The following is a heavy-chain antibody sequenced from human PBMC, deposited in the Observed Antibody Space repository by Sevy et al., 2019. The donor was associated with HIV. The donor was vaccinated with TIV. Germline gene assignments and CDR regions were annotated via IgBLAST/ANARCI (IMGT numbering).Heavy chain of an antibody. J-gene: IGHJ4*02. CDR1: GFTFSDYA. D-gene: IGHD3-3*01. CDR3: TRDLYGSGLFYFDY. CDR2: IKTKTYGGTT. V-gene: IGHV3-49*04. Sequence: GGSLRLSCTASGFTFSDYAMSWVRQAPGKGLEWVGFIKTKTYGGTTENAASVKGRFIISRDDSKNIAYLQMNSLKTEDTAVYYCTRDLYGSGLFYFDYWGQGTLVTVSS.